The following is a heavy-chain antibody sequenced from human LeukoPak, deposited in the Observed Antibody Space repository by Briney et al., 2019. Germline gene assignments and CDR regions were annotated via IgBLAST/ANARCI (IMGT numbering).Heavy chain of an antibody. CDR2: IYYSGST. CDR1: GGSISSYY. D-gene: IGHD4-17*01. Sequence: PSETLSLTCTVSGGSISSYYWSWIRQTPGKGLEWIGYIYYSGSTNYNPSLKSRVTISVDTSKNQFSLKLSSVTAADTAVYYCARGYYGDHFDYWGQGTLVTVSS. CDR3: ARGYYGDHFDY. V-gene: IGHV4-59*01. J-gene: IGHJ4*02.